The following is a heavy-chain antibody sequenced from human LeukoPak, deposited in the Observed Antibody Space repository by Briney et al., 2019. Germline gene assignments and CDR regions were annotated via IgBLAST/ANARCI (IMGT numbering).Heavy chain of an antibody. CDR3: ARASEPYCSSASCYERGFDY. CDR1: GLSFSNYW. D-gene: IGHD2-2*01. Sequence: PGGSLRLSCAVSGLSFSNYWMHWVRQAPGKGLAWVARTNLHGTTVDYADSVKGRFTISRDNAKNTLFLQMNSLRAEDTAVYYFARASEPYCSSASCYERGFDYWGQGTLVTVSS. J-gene: IGHJ4*02. V-gene: IGHV3-74*01. CDR2: TNLHGTTV.